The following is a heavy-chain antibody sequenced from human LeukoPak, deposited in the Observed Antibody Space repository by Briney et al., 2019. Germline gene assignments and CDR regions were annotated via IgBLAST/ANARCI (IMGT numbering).Heavy chain of an antibody. CDR3: ATSTPEGLGGSVSRLDYYYYYMDV. J-gene: IGHJ6*03. V-gene: IGHV1-69*01. CDR2: IIPIFGTA. CDR1: GGTFSSYA. Sequence: GSSVKVSCKASGGTFSSYAISWVRQAPGQGLEWMGGIIPIFGTANYAQKFQGRVTITADESTSTAYMERSSLRSEDTAVYYCATSTPEGLGGSVSRLDYYYYYMDVWGKGTTVTVTS. D-gene: IGHD1-26*01.